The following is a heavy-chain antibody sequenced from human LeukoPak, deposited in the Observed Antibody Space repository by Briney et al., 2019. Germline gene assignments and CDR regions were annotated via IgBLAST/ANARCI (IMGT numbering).Heavy chain of an antibody. V-gene: IGHV3-53*04. CDR3: ARGGRDYYFDD. J-gene: IGHJ4*02. CDR1: GFTVSSNY. Sequence: GGSLRPSCAASGFTVSSNYMSWVRQAPGKGLEWVSVIYSGGSTYYADSVKGRFTISRHNSKNTLYLQMNSLRAEDTAVYYCARGGRDYYFDDWGQGTLVTVSS. D-gene: IGHD5-24*01. CDR2: IYSGGST.